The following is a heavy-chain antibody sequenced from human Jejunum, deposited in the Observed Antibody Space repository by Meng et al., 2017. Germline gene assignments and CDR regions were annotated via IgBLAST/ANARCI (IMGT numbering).Heavy chain of an antibody. Sequence: LGGSRGGLVHPGGSRSISFAASGFGFSSYWMHWVRQAPGKGLVWVSAIGGTGGDTYYADSVKGRFTISRDNSKNTLYLQMNSLRAEDTAIYYCAKDQTGFNGKNDAFDIWGQGTMVTVSS. D-gene: IGHD2-8*01. CDR3: AKDQTGFNGKNDAFDI. J-gene: IGHJ3*02. CDR1: GFGFSSYW. V-gene: IGHV3-23*04. CDR2: IGGTGGDT.